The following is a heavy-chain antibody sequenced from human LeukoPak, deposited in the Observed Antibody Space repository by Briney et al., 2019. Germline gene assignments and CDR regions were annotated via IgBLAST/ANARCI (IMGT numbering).Heavy chain of an antibody. CDR1: GGSISSYY. V-gene: IGHV4-59*01. CDR2: IYYSGST. J-gene: IGHJ4*02. D-gene: IGHD4-17*01. CDR3: ARATTDDYGDLRTLLFDY. Sequence: SETLSLTCTVSGGSISSYYWSWIRQPPGKGLEWIGYIYYSGSTNYNPSLKSRVTISVDTSKNQFSLKLSSVTAADTAVYYCARATTDDYGDLRTLLFDYWGQGTLVTVSS.